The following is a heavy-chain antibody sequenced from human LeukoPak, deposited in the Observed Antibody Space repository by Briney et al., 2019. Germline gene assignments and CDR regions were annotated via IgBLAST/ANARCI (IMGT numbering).Heavy chain of an antibody. CDR3: ARDRGSGWPFDY. V-gene: IGHV4-39*07. D-gene: IGHD6-19*01. CDR2: IYYSGRT. J-gene: IGHJ4*02. Sequence: SETLSLTCTVSGGSISSSSYYWGWIRQPPGKGLEWIGSIYYSGRTYYNPSLKSRVTISVDTSKNQFSLKLSSVTAADTAVYYCARDRGSGWPFDYWGQGTLVTVSS. CDR1: GGSISSSSYY.